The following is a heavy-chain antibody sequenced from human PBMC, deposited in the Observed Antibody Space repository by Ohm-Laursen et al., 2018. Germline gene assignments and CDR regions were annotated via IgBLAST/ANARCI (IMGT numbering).Heavy chain of an antibody. CDR2: MYDGGRT. CDR3: ARHRNTAMPADY. Sequence: SETLSLTCTVSGDSFRSYYWTWVRQPPGKGLEWIGYMYDGGRTKYNPSLESRVTISVDTPHNQFSLKLSSVTAADTAMYYCARHRNTAMPADYWGQGILVTVSS. CDR1: GDSFRSYY. J-gene: IGHJ4*02. D-gene: IGHD5-18*01. V-gene: IGHV4-59*08.